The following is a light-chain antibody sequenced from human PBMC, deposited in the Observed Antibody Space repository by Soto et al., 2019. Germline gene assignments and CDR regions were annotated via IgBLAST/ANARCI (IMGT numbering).Light chain of an antibody. CDR1: SSDVGGYNS. CDR2: EVS. V-gene: IGLV2-8*01. CDR3: SSYAGSNKGVV. Sequence: QSVLTQPPSASGSPGQSVTISCTGTSSDVGGYNSVSWCQQYPGKAPKLMIYEVSKRPSGVPDRFSGSKSGNTASLTVSGLQAEDEADYYCSSYAGSNKGVVIGGGTKLTVL. J-gene: IGLJ2*01.